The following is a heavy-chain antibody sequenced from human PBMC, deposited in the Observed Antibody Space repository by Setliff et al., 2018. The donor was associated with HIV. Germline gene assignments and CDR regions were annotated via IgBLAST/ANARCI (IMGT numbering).Heavy chain of an antibody. CDR3: ARGEPTYYYDSSGYFGAFDI. J-gene: IGHJ3*02. CDR1: GGSIRSSSSY. Sequence: PSETLSLTCTVSGGSIRSSSSYWGWIRQPPGKGLEWIGIIYYSGSTYYKPSLKSRVTISVDTSKNQFSLKLSSVTAADTAVYYCARGEPTYYYDSSGYFGAFDIWGQGTMVTVSS. V-gene: IGHV4-39*07. D-gene: IGHD3-22*01. CDR2: IYYSGST.